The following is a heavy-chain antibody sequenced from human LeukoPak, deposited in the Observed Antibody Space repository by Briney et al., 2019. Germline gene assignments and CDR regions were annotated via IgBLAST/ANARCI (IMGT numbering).Heavy chain of an antibody. J-gene: IGHJ6*04. V-gene: IGHV3-21*01. CDR3: AELGITMIGGV. CDR1: GFTFSSYS. CDR2: ISSSSSYV. Sequence: GGSLRLSCAASGFTFSSYSMNWVRQAPGKGLEWVSSISSSSSYVYYADSVKGRFTISRGNAKNSLYLQMNSLRAEDTAVYYCAELGITMIGGVWGKGTTVTISS. D-gene: IGHD3-10*02.